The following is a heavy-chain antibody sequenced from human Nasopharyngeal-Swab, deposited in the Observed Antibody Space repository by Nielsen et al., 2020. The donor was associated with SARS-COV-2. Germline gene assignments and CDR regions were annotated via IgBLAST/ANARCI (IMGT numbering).Heavy chain of an antibody. D-gene: IGHD3-10*01. CDR3: ARGGVWFGELGLDY. CDR2: ISYDGSNK. Sequence: GESLKISCAASGFTFSSYAMHWVRQAPGKGLEWVAVISYDGSNKYYADSVKGRFTISRDNSKNTLYLQMNSLRAEDAAVYYCARGGVWFGELGLDYWGQGTLVTVSS. CDR1: GFTFSSYA. J-gene: IGHJ4*02. V-gene: IGHV3-30-3*01.